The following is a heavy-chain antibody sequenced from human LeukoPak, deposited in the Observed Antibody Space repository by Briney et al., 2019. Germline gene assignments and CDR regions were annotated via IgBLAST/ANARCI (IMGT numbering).Heavy chain of an antibody. CDR3: ARHIPFDC. V-gene: IGHV3-48*01. Sequence: GGSLRLSCAASGFTSSISSMNWVRQAPEKGLEWVSYISTSGGTIYYADSVKGRFTISRNNAKNSLYLQMDSLRAEDTAVYYCARHIPFDCWGQGTLVTVSS. J-gene: IGHJ4*02. CDR1: GFTSSISS. CDR2: ISTSGGTI.